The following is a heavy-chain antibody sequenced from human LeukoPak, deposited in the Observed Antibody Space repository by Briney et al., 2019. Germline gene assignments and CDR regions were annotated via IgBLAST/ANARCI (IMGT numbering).Heavy chain of an antibody. CDR3: AREIEHAGDY. Sequence: PGGSLRLSCAASGFTFSSYEMNWVRQAPGKGLEWVSYISSSGSTIYYADSVKGRFTISRDNAKNSLYLQMNSLRAEDTADYYCAREIEHAGDYWGQGTLVTVSS. CDR2: ISSSGSTI. V-gene: IGHV3-48*03. J-gene: IGHJ4*02. D-gene: IGHD2-21*01. CDR1: GFTFSSYE.